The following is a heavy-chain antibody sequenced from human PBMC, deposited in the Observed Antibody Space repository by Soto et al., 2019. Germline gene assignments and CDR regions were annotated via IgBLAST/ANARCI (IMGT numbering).Heavy chain of an antibody. CDR1: GVSISGYY. J-gene: IGHJ5*02. CDR3: SMTVTTLQNRFYP. CDR2: VYYSGST. D-gene: IGHD4-4*01. Sequence: SDTLSLTCTVSGVSISGYYWSWSLQSPEKGLEWIGHVYYSGSTKYNPSLKSRVTISVDTSKNQFSLNLRSVTAADTAVYYFSMTVTTLQNRFYPCGKGILVPVYS. V-gene: IGHV4-59*08.